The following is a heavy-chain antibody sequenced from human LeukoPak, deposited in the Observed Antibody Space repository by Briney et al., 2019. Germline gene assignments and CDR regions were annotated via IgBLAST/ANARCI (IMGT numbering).Heavy chain of an antibody. Sequence: GGSLRLSCAASGFTFSSYSMNWVRQAPGKGLEWVSSITSNSADIYYGGSVRGRFTISRDKAKNSMYMQMDSLRAEDTAVYYCARDLEGYCSSGSCYSGVWFDPWGQGTLVTVSS. CDR2: ITSNSADI. J-gene: IGHJ5*02. V-gene: IGHV3-21*01. CDR3: ARDLEGYCSSGSCYSGVWFDP. CDR1: GFTFSSYS. D-gene: IGHD2-15*01.